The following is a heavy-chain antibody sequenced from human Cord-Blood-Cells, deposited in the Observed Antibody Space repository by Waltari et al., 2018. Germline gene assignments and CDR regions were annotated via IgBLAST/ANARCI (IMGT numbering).Heavy chain of an antibody. V-gene: IGHV4-61*09. CDR2: IYTSGST. CDR3: ARVYNWNYYFDY. CDR1: GGSISSGSYY. D-gene: IGHD1-7*01. Sequence: QVQLQESGPGLVKPSQTLSLTCTVSGGSISSGSYYWSWIRQPAGKGLEWIGYIYTSGSTNYNPSLKSRVTRSVDTSKNQFSLKLSSVTAADTAVYYCARVYNWNYYFDYWGQGTLVTVSS. J-gene: IGHJ4*02.